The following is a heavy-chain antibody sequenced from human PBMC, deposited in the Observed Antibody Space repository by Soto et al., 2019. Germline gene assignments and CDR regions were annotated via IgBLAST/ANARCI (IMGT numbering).Heavy chain of an antibody. CDR2: IIPTLGTA. J-gene: IGHJ3*02. Sequence: QVQLVQSGAEMREPGSSVKVSCKSSGGTFSSSAINWLRQAPGQGPEWMGGIIPTLGTANYIEKFRGRVTITADTSTSTAYREVSSLTSEDTAMYFCARSETAGHRGFDIWGQGTMVTVSS. V-gene: IGHV1-69*06. CDR3: ARSETAGHRGFDI. D-gene: IGHD6-19*01. CDR1: GGTFSSSA.